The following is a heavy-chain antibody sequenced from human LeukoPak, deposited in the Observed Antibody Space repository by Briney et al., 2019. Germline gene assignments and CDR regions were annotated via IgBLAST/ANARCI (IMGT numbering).Heavy chain of an antibody. CDR2: INTNTGNP. D-gene: IGHD2-2*01. CDR3: ARVQGHCSTTSCYPHY. Sequence: ASVKVSCKASGYTLTNYALNWVRQAPGQGLEWMGWINTNTGNPTYAQGFTGRFVFSLDTSVNTAYLQISSLKAEDTAIYYCARVQGHCSTTSCYPHYWGQGTLVTVSS. J-gene: IGHJ4*02. CDR1: GYTLTNYA. V-gene: IGHV7-4-1*02.